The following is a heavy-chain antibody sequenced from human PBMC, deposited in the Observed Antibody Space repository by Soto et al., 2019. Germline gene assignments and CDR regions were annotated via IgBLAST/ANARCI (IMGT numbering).Heavy chain of an antibody. CDR1: GFTFSSYW. Sequence: EVQLVESGGGLVQPGGSLRLSCAASGFTFSSYWMSWVRQAPGKGLEWVANIKQDGSEKYYVDSVKGRFTISRDNAKNSLYLQMNSLRAEDTAVYYCARVLGGYSGYDCGGDYWGQGTLVTVSS. CDR3: ARVLGGYSGYDCGGDY. V-gene: IGHV3-7*01. J-gene: IGHJ4*02. CDR2: IKQDGSEK. D-gene: IGHD5-12*01.